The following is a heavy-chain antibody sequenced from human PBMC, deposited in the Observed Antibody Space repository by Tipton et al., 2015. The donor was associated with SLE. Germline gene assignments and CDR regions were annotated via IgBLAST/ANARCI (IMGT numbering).Heavy chain of an antibody. CDR2: IYPADSDT. J-gene: IGHJ4*02. V-gene: IGHV5-51*01. Sequence: QSGAEVKKPGESLKISCKGSGYKFTAYWIGWVRQMPGKGLEWMGIIYPADSDTRYSPSFQGQVTISVDKSINTAYLQWSSLKASDTAMYYCARQSVQGGFFDYWGQGTLVTVSS. CDR3: ARQSVQGGFFDY. CDR1: GYKFTAYW. D-gene: IGHD1-1*01.